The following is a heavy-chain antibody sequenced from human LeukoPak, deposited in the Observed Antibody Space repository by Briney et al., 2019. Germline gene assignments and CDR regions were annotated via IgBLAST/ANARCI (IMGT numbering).Heavy chain of an antibody. Sequence: ASVKVSCKASGYTFTSYGSSWVRQAPGQGLEWMGWISAYNGNTNYAQKLQGRVTMTTDTSTSTAYMELRSLRSDDTAVYYCASSVVRARTFDIWGQGTMVTVSS. CDR3: ASSVVRARTFDI. V-gene: IGHV1-18*01. J-gene: IGHJ3*02. CDR2: ISAYNGNT. CDR1: GYTFTSYG. D-gene: IGHD3-22*01.